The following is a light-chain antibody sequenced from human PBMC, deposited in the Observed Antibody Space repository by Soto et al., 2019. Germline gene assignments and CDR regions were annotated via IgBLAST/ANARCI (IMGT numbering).Light chain of an antibody. CDR1: SSDVGAYDY. CDR3: SSYTSSSTRV. V-gene: IGLV2-14*03. CDR2: EVS. J-gene: IGLJ1*01. Sequence: SVLTQPASVSGSPGQSITISCTGTSSDVGAYDYVSWYQQHPDKAPKLMIYEVSHRPSGVSNRFYGSKSVNTATLTISGLQAEDEADYYCSSYTSSSTRVFGTGTKLTVL.